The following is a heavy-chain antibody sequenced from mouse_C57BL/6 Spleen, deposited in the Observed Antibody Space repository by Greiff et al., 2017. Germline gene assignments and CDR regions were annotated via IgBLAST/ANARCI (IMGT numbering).Heavy chain of an antibody. CDR1: GFSFNTYA. CDR2: IRSKSNNYAT. Sequence: EVKLVESGGGLVQPKGSLKLSCAASGFSFNTYAMNWVRQAPGKGLEWVARIRSKSNNYATYYADSVKDRFTISRDDSESMLYLQMNNLKTEDTAMYYCVRNWDLGLNFDYWGQGTTLTVSS. D-gene: IGHD4-1*01. J-gene: IGHJ2*01. CDR3: VRNWDLGLNFDY. V-gene: IGHV10-1*01.